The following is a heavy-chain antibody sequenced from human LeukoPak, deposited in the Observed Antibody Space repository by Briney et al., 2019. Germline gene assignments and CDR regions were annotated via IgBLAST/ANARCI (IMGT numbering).Heavy chain of an antibody. D-gene: IGHD3-10*01. J-gene: IGHJ4*02. Sequence: PSETLSLTCTVSGGSIISGNYYWGWIRQPAGKRLEWIGRIYTSGSTNYNPSLKSRVTISGDTSKNQFSLKLSSVTAADTAVYYCARETGELPYYSDYWGQGTLVTVSS. CDR3: ARETGELPYYSDY. CDR2: IYTSGST. V-gene: IGHV4-61*02. CDR1: GGSIISGNYY.